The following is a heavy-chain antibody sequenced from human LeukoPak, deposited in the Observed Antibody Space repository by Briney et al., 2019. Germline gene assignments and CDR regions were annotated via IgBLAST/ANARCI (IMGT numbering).Heavy chain of an antibody. CDR1: GGSFSGYY. Sequence: PSETLSLTCAVYGGSFSGYYWSWIRQPPGKGLEWIGEINHSGSTNYNPSLKSRVTISVDTSKNQFSLKLSSVTAADTAVYYCARIGEQWLVVLDYWGQGTLVTVSS. CDR3: ARIGEQWLVVLDY. J-gene: IGHJ4*02. D-gene: IGHD6-19*01. V-gene: IGHV4-34*01. CDR2: INHSGST.